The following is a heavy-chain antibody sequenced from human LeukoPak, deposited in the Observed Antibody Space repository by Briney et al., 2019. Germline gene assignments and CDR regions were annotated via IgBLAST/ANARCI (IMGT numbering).Heavy chain of an antibody. CDR1: GGSVSSSSSY. V-gene: IGHV4-39*01. J-gene: IGHJ6*03. CDR3: VRQNSDYYYYYLDV. D-gene: IGHD1-7*01. Sequence: PSETLSLTCTVSGGSVSSSSSYWAWIRQPPGRGLGWIGSVYYSGTTYYNTSLESRVTISEDTSRNRFSLMLSSVTAADTAVYYCVRQNSDYYYYYLDVWGEGTTVIVS. CDR2: VYYSGTT.